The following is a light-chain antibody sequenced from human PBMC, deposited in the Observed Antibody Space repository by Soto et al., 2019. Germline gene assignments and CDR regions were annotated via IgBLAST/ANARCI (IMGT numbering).Light chain of an antibody. V-gene: IGKV3-20*01. J-gene: IGKJ2*01. CDR3: QKYGSSPHT. CDR2: GAS. Sequence: EIVLTQSPGTLSLSPGERATLSCRASQSVSSSYLAWYQNKPGHPPRLLIYGASSRATGIPDWFSGSGSGTYFTLTSSRLAPEDFALYYWQKYGSSPHTFGQGTKLEIK. CDR1: QSVSSSY.